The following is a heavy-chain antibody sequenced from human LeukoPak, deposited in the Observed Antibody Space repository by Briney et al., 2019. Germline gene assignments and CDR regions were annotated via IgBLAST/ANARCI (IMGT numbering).Heavy chain of an antibody. CDR2: IKQEGSEK. V-gene: IGHV3-7*01. J-gene: IGHJ4*02. CDR3: ARGIPAIAAAGASGYYFDY. Sequence: GGSLRLSCAASGFTFSSYWMSWVRQAPGKGLEWVANIKQEGSEKYYVDSVKGRFTISRDNAKNSLYLQMNSLRAEDTAVYYCARGIPAIAAAGASGYYFDYWGQGTLVTVSS. CDR1: GFTFSSYW. D-gene: IGHD6-13*01.